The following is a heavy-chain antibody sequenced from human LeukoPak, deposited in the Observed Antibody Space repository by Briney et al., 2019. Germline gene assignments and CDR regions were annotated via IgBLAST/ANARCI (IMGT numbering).Heavy chain of an antibody. CDR1: GGSLSPYY. J-gene: IGHJ4*02. Sequence: SETLSLTCSVSGGSLSPYYWSWIRQPPGKGLEWIGYIFSSGSTNYNPSLKSRVTISVDTSRNQFSLKLSSVTAADTAVYYCARHRGGYCSSTSCHFDYWGQGTLVTVSS. D-gene: IGHD2-2*01. V-gene: IGHV4-4*09. CDR2: IFSSGST. CDR3: ARHRGGYCSSTSCHFDY.